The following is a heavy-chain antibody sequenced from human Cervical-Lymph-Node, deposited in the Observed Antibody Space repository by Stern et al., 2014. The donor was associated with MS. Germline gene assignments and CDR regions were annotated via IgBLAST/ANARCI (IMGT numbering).Heavy chain of an antibody. D-gene: IGHD3-22*01. Sequence: EVQLVESGGGLVQPGRSLRLSCAASGFTFDDYAMHWVRQAPGKGLGWVSGFSWNSGSIGYGDSVKGRFTISRDNAKNSLYLQMNSLRAEDTALYYCAKDPSYYYGSSEGRYFDYWGQGTLVTVSS. V-gene: IGHV3-9*01. J-gene: IGHJ4*02. CDR2: FSWNSGSI. CDR3: AKDPSYYYGSSEGRYFDY. CDR1: GFTFDDYA.